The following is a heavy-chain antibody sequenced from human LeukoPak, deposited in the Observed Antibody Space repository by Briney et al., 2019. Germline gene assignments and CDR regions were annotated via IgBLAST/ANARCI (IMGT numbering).Heavy chain of an antibody. CDR2: IHPSTGNP. CDR3: ARALDSLGGLSLPDY. CDR1: GYTFTSYD. V-gene: IGHV7-4-1*02. D-gene: IGHD3-16*02. J-gene: IGHJ4*02. Sequence: ASVKVSCKASGYTFTSYDINWVRQAPGQGVEFMGWIHPSTGNPAYAQGFSGRFVFSLDTSVTTTDLQISDLKAEDTAVYFCARALDSLGGLSLPDYWGQGTLVTVSS.